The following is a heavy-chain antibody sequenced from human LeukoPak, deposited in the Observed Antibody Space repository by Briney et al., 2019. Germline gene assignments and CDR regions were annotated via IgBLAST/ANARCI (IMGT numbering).Heavy chain of an antibody. J-gene: IGHJ4*02. D-gene: IGHD3-22*01. CDR3: ARATYYYDSGGYRGGYYFDY. CDR2: INHGGST. CDR1: GGSISSYY. Sequence: PSETLSLTCTVSGGSISSYYWSWIRQPPGKGLEWIGEINHGGSTNYNPSLKSRVTILVDTSNNQFSLKLSSVTAADAAVYYCARATYYYDSGGYRGGYYFDYWGQGTLVTVSS. V-gene: IGHV4-34*01.